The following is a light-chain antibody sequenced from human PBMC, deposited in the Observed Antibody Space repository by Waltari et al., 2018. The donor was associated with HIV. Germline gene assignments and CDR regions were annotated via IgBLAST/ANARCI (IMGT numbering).Light chain of an antibody. CDR2: AAS. CDR3: QQYNTYSPYT. V-gene: IGKV1-5*03. J-gene: IGKJ2*01. Sequence: DIQMTQSPSTLSASVGDRVSITCRASQSISNWLAWYQQKPGKPPTLLIYAASILEDEVPSRFSGSGSGTEFTLTISSLQPDDFATYFCQQYNTYSPYTFGQGTKLEIK. CDR1: QSISNW.